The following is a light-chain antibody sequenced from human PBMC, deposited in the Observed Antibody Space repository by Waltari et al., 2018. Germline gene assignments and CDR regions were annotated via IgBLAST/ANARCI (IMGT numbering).Light chain of an antibody. J-gene: IGLJ2*01. CDR3: QTWGTGVHVV. Sequence: QVVLTQSPSASASRGASVKLTCTLSSGHSNYAIAWHQQQPGKGPRFLMKVHSGGTQFKGDGCPDRFTGSSSGSERYLTISSLQSDDEADYYCQTWGTGVHVVFGGGTKLTVL. CDR2: VHSGGTQ. CDR1: SGHSNYA. V-gene: IGLV4-69*01.